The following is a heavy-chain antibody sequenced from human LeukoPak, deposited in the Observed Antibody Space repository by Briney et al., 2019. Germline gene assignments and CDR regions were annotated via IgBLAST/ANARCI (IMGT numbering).Heavy chain of an antibody. CDR1: GGSISSYY. CDR2: IYYSGST. CDR3: ARVRCSGGSCYSDY. D-gene: IGHD2-15*01. Sequence: SETLSLTCTVSGGSISSYYWSWIRQPPGKGLEWIGYIYYSGSTNYDPSLKSRVTISVDTSKNQFSLKLSSVTAADTAVYYCARVRCSGGSCYSDYWGQGTLVTVSS. V-gene: IGHV4-59*01. J-gene: IGHJ4*02.